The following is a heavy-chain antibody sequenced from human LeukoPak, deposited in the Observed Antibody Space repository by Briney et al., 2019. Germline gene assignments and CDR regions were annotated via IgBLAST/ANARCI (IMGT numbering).Heavy chain of an antibody. CDR1: GGTFSSYA. Sequence: ASVKVSCKASGGTFSSYAISWVRQAPGQGLEWMVGIIPIFGTANYAQKFQGRVTITTDESTSTAYMELSSLRSEDTAVYYCARDLPGIAAAGGFDPWGQGTLVTVSS. J-gene: IGHJ5*02. CDR3: ARDLPGIAAAGGFDP. D-gene: IGHD6-13*01. V-gene: IGHV1-69*05. CDR2: IIPIFGTA.